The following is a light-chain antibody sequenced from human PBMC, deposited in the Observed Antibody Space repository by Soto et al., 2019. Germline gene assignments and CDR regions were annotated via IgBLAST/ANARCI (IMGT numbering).Light chain of an antibody. CDR2: TNN. V-gene: IGLV1-44*01. CDR3: AAWDDSLTAVV. CDR1: TSNLGGNT. J-gene: IGLJ2*01. Sequence: QSVLTQPPSVSGTPGHKVSISCSGSTSNLGGNTVNWYQQLPGTAPKLLIYTNNQRPSGVPDRFSGYKSGTSASLAISDLRYEDEADFYCAAWDDSLTAVVFGGGTKLTVL.